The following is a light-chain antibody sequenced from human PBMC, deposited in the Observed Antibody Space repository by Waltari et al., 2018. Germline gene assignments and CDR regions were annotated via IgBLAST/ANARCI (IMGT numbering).Light chain of an antibody. Sequence: DIVMTQSPDSLAVSLGERATINCKSSQRVLYSSNTLNYLAWYQQKPGQPPKLLIYWASTRESGVPDRFSGSGSGTDFTLTISSLQAEDVAVYYCQQFYSTPYTFGQGTKLEIK. V-gene: IGKV4-1*01. CDR1: QRVLYSSNTLNY. J-gene: IGKJ2*01. CDR3: QQFYSTPYT. CDR2: WAS.